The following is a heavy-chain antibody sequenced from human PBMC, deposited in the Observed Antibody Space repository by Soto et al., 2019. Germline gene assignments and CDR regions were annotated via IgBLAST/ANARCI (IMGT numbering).Heavy chain of an antibody. CDR1: GFTFSDYH. CDR3: ARERGGCDSSGYFDE. D-gene: IGHD3-22*01. CDR2: ISSSDNII. V-gene: IGHV3-11*01. Sequence: VVSLRLSCAASGFTFSDYHMSLIRQAPGKGLEWVSYISSSDNIIYYADSVKGRFTISRDNAKNSLYLPMNSLRAEDTAVYYCARERGGCDSSGYFDEWGKGNLV. J-gene: IGHJ4*02.